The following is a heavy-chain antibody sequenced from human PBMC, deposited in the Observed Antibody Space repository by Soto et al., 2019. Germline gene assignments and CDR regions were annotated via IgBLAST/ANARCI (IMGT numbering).Heavy chain of an antibody. J-gene: IGHJ4*02. CDR2: MNPNSGNT. CDR3: ARGGYCSSTSCYKSNDY. Sequence: RASVKVSCKASGYTFTSYDINWVRQATGQGLEWMGWMNPNSGNTGYAQKFQGRVTMTRNTSISTAYMELSSLRSEDTAVYYCARGGYCSSTSCYKSNDYWGQGTLVTVSS. CDR1: GYTFTSYD. V-gene: IGHV1-8*01. D-gene: IGHD2-2*01.